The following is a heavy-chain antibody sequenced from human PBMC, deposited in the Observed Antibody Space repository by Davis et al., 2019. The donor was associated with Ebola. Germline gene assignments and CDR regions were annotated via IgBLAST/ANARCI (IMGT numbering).Heavy chain of an antibody. J-gene: IGHJ3*02. D-gene: IGHD3-16*01. CDR3: ARRAAVAYDHVWGISRNDAFDI. CDR2: IYPGDSDT. V-gene: IGHV5-51*01. Sequence: PGGSLRLSCKGSGYSFTSYWIGWVRQMPGKGLEWMGIIYPGDSDTSYSPSFQGQVTISADKSIATAYLQWSSLKASDTAMYYCARRAAVAYDHVWGISRNDAFDIWGQGTMVTVSS. CDR1: GYSFTSYW.